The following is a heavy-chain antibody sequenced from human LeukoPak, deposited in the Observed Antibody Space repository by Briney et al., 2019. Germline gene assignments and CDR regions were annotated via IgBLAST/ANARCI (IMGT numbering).Heavy chain of an antibody. D-gene: IGHD3-22*01. J-gene: IGHJ3*02. CDR3: AKDRPYYYDSSVGPSNDAFDI. CDR2: ISGSGGST. Sequence: PGGSLRLSCAASGFTFSSYAMSWVRQAPGKGLEWVSAISGSGGSTYYADSVKGRFTISRDNSKNTLYLQMNSLRAEDTAVYYCAKDRPYYYDSSVGPSNDAFDIWGQGTMVTVSS. V-gene: IGHV3-23*01. CDR1: GFTFSSYA.